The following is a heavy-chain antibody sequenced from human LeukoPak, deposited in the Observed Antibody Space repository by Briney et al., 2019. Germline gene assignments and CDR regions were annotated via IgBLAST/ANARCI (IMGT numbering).Heavy chain of an antibody. Sequence: GGSLRLSCAASRFTFSNYWMTWVRQAPGKGLEWVANIKQDGSEKYYLDSVKGRFTISRDNAKNSLYLQTDSLRVEDTAVYYCARGGRYYFSWGQGTLVTVSS. CDR2: IKQDGSEK. CDR3: ARGGRYYFS. D-gene: IGHD1-26*01. V-gene: IGHV3-7*05. CDR1: RFTFSNYW. J-gene: IGHJ5*02.